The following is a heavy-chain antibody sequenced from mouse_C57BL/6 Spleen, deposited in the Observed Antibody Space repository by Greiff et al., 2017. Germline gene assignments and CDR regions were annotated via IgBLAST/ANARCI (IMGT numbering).Heavy chain of an antibody. Sequence: VQLQQPGAELVMPGASVKLSCKASGYTFTSYWMHWVKQRPGQGLEWIGEIDPSDSYTNYNQKFKGKSTLTVDKSSSTAYMQLSSLTSEDSAVYYCAREFYGNYGRYYAMDYWGQGTSVTVSS. D-gene: IGHD2-1*01. CDR2: IDPSDSYT. CDR1: GYTFTSYW. CDR3: AREFYGNYGRYYAMDY. V-gene: IGHV1-69*01. J-gene: IGHJ4*01.